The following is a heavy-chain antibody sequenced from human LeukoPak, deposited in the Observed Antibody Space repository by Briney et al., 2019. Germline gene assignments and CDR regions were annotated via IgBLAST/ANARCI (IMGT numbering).Heavy chain of an antibody. CDR1: GYTFTSYA. CDR2: INAGSGNT. V-gene: IGHV1-3*01. Sequence: GASVKVSCKASGYTFTSYAMHWVRQAPGQRLAWMGWINAGSGNTKYSQKFQGRVTITRDTFASTAYMELSSLRSEDTAVYYCARRSLDTAMVSDAFDIWGQGTMVTVSS. CDR3: ARRSLDTAMVSDAFDI. D-gene: IGHD5-18*01. J-gene: IGHJ3*02.